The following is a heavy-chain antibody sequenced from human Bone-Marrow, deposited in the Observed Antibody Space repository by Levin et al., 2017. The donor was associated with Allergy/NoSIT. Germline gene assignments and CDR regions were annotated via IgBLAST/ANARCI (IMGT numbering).Heavy chain of an antibody. J-gene: IGHJ6*02. CDR2: IYYSGST. V-gene: IGHV4-59*01. Sequence: SETLSLTCTVSGGSISSYYWSWIRQPPGKGLEWIGYIYYSGSTNYNPSLKSRVTISVDTSKNQFSLKLSSVTAADTAVYYCARDKGRFDLEYCSGGSCYWGMDVWGQGTTVTVSS. CDR1: GGSISSYY. D-gene: IGHD2-15*01. CDR3: ARDKGRFDLEYCSGGSCYWGMDV.